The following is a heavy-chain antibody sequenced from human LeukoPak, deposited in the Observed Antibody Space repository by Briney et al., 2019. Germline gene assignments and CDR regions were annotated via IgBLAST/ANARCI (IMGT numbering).Heavy chain of an antibody. Sequence: PSETLSLTCAVHGGSFSGFYWTWMRQPPGKELEWIGEIKHGGFTSYHPSLKSRVTMSEDTSNNQFSLKLTSVTAADTALYYCARGLGEGYPDYWGPGTLVTVSS. V-gene: IGHV4-34*01. CDR3: ARGLGEGYPDY. J-gene: IGHJ4*02. CDR2: IKHGGFT. CDR1: GGSFSGFY. D-gene: IGHD5-24*01.